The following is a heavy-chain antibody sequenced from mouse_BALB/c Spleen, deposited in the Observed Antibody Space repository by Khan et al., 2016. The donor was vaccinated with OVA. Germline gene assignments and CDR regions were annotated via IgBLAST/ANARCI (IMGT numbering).Heavy chain of an antibody. Sequence: QIQLVQSGPELKKPGETVKISCKASGYTFTDYSMHWVKQAPGKGLKWMGWINTETGEPTYADDFKGRFAFSLETSASTAYLQINNIKHEDTATYFCASSLLRDFDYGGQGTTLTVTS. CDR2: INTETGEP. V-gene: IGHV9-2-1*01. D-gene: IGHD1-2*01. CDR1: GYTFTDYS. CDR3: ASSLLRDFDY. J-gene: IGHJ2*01.